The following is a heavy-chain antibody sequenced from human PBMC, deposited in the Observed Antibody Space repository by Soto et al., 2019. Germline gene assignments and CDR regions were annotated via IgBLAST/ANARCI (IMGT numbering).Heavy chain of an antibody. J-gene: IGHJ4*02. V-gene: IGHV1-69*01. CDR2: IIPIFGTA. CDR1: GGTFSSYA. CDR3: ASWLGVITPTHEPYFDY. D-gene: IGHD3-22*01. Sequence: QVQLVQSGAEVKKPGSSVKVSCKASGGTFSSYAISWVRQAPGQGLEWMGGIIPIFGTANYAQNFQGRVTITADESTSTGYMVLSSLRSEDTAVYYCASWLGVITPTHEPYFDYWGQGTLVTVSS.